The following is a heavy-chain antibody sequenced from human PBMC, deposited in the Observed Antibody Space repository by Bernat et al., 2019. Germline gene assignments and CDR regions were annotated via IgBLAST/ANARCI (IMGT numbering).Heavy chain of an antibody. V-gene: IGHV3-53*01. CDR2: IYSGGST. J-gene: IGHJ3*02. Sequence: RLLEPVGGLFQPGGSLSLSCASSGFPVIANSLTWVRQPPGKGLEWVSVIYSGGSTYYADSVKGRFTISRDNSKNTLYLQMNSLRAEDTAMYYCARVTGNIAFDIWGQGTMVTVSS. D-gene: IGHD3-9*01. CDR1: GFPVIANS. CDR3: ARVTGNIAFDI.